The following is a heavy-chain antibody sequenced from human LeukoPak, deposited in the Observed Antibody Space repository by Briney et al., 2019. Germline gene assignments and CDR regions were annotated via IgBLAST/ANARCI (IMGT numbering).Heavy chain of an antibody. V-gene: IGHV3-48*03. Sequence: GGSLRLSCAASGFTFSSYEMNWVRQAPGKGLEWVSYINSSGSTIYYADSVKGRFTISRDNAKNTLYLQMNSLRPEDTAMYYCANGYCSAGSCCPFDYWGQGALITVSS. CDR1: GFTFSSYE. J-gene: IGHJ4*02. D-gene: IGHD2-15*01. CDR3: ANGYCSAGSCCPFDY. CDR2: INSSGSTI.